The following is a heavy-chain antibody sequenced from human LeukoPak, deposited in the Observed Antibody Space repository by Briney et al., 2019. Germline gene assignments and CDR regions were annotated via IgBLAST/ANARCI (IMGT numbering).Heavy chain of an antibody. V-gene: IGHV3-23*01. CDR1: GFTFSNYA. Sequence: GGSLRLSCAASGFTFSNYAMSWVRQAPGKGLEWVAAITGSGEHTDYADSVEGRFTISRDNSKNTLYLQTNSLRDEDTAVYYRASRSGYNYGHFDYWGQGTLVTVSS. CDR3: ASRSGYNYGHFDY. J-gene: IGHJ4*02. D-gene: IGHD5-18*01. CDR2: ITGSGEHT.